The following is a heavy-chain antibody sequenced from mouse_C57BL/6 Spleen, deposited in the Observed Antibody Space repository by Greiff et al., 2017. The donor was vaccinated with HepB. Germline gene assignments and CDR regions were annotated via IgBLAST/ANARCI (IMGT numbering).Heavy chain of an antibody. J-gene: IGHJ1*03. Sequence: DVKLVESGGDLVKPGGSLKLSCAASGFTFSSYGMSWVRQTPDKRLEWVATISSGGSYTYYPDSVKGRFTISRDNAKNTLYLQMSSLKSEDTAMYYCARRYYGSSYDWYFDVWGTGTTVTVSS. CDR3: ARRYYGSSYDWYFDV. V-gene: IGHV5-6*02. CDR1: GFTFSSYG. CDR2: ISSGGSYT. D-gene: IGHD1-1*01.